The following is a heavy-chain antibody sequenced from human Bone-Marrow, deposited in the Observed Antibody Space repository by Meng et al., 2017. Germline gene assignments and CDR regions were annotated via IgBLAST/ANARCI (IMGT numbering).Heavy chain of an antibody. CDR3: ARHSTTFDY. Sequence: QGQLVESGGGVVQPGSSLRLSWAASGFTFSSYGMHWVRQAPGKGLEWVAVIWYDGSNKYYADSVKGRFTISRDNSKNTLYLQMNSLRAEDTAVYYCARHSTTFDYWGQGTLVTVSS. J-gene: IGHJ4*02. V-gene: IGHV3-33*01. CDR1: GFTFSSYG. CDR2: IWYDGSNK. D-gene: IGHD2/OR15-2a*01.